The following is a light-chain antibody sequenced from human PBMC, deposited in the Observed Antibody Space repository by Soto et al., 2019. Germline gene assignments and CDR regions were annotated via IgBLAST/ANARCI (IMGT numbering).Light chain of an antibody. CDR1: QSVSSN. CDR2: GAS. V-gene: IGKV3-15*01. J-gene: IGKJ2*01. CDR3: QQYNSWPPYT. Sequence: EIVMTQSPATLYVSPGERATLSCRASQSVSSNLAWYQQKPGQAPRLLIYGASTRATGIPARFGGSGSGTEFTLTISSLQSEDFAVYYCQQYNSWPPYTFGQGTKLEIK.